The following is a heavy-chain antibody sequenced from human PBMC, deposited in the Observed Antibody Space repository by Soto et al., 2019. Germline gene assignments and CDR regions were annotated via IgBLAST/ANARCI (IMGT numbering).Heavy chain of an antibody. J-gene: IGHJ4*02. Sequence: GASVKVSCKASGYTFTSYSIHWVRQAPGQGLGWIGWINTDNGDAKYSQKFQGRVTVTRDTSATTAYMEVSSLRSEDTAVYYCARDQGYAVYWGLGTRVTVS. D-gene: IGHD5-12*01. V-gene: IGHV1-3*04. CDR3: ARDQGYAVY. CDR2: INTDNGDA. CDR1: GYTFTSYS.